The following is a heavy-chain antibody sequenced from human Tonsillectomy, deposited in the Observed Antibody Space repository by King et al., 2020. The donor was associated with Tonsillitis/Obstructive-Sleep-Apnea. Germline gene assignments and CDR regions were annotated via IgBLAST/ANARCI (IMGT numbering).Heavy chain of an antibody. CDR1: GYTFTGYY. V-gene: IGHV1-2*06. Sequence: QLVQSGAEVKKPGASVKVSCKASGYTFTGYYMNWVRRAPGQGLDWMGRINPNSGGTNYAQKFKGRVTMTRDPSISTAYLEVRRLRSDDTAVYYSASDSGGTHHYMDVWGKGPTVTVSS. CDR3: ASDSGGTHHYMDV. CDR2: INPNSGGT. J-gene: IGHJ6*03.